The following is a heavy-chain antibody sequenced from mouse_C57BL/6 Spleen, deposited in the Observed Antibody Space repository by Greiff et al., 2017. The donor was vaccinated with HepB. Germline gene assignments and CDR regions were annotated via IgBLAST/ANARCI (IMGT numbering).Heavy chain of an antibody. J-gene: IGHJ2*01. CDR2: IDPSDSYT. V-gene: IGHV1-69*01. Sequence: QVHVKQPGAELVMPGASVKLSCKASGYTFTSYWMHWVKQRPGQGLEWIGEIDPSDSYTNYNQKFKGKSTLTVDKSSSTAYMQLSSLTSEDSAVYYCASSLPGGGDYWGQGTTLTVSS. CDR1: GYTFTSYW. CDR3: ASSLPGGGDY.